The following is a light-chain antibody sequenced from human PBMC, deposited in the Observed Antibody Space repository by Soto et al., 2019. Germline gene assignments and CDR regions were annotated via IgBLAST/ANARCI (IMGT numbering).Light chain of an antibody. CDR3: AAWDDSLNGRV. V-gene: IGLV1-44*01. J-gene: IGLJ3*02. Sequence: QTVVTQPPSVSGAPGQTVTMSCTGSSSNFGAGYDVNWYQQLPGTAPKLLIYSNNRRPSGVPDRFTGSKSGTSASLAISGLQSEDEADYYCAAWDDSLNGRVFGGGTKVTVL. CDR2: SNN. CDR1: SSNFGAGYD.